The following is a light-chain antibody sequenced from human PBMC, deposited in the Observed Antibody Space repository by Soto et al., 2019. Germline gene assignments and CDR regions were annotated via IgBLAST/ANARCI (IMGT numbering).Light chain of an antibody. CDR3: QQSYSTPDT. Sequence: DIQMTQSPSSLSASVGDRVTITCRASQSISSYLNWYQQKPGKAPKLLIYAASSLQSGVPSRFRGSGSVTDFTLTISSLQPEDCATYYCQQSYSTPDTVGQGTKLEIK. J-gene: IGKJ2*01. CDR1: QSISSY. CDR2: AAS. V-gene: IGKV1-39*01.